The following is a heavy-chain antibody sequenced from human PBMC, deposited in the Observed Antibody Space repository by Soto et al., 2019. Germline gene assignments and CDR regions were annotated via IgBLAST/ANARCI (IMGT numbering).Heavy chain of an antibody. CDR1: GYTFTGYF. D-gene: IGHD2-2*01. CDR3: ARGGGTILAPLP. J-gene: IGHJ5*02. CDR2: INPNSGVT. V-gene: IGHV1-2*02. Sequence: GASVKVSCKASGYTFTGYFIHCVRQAPGEGLEWVGYINPNSGVTKYAPRFLGRVTITRDTSIRTAYMDLNNLRSDDTAVYFCARGGGTILAPLPWSPGTLVTVSS.